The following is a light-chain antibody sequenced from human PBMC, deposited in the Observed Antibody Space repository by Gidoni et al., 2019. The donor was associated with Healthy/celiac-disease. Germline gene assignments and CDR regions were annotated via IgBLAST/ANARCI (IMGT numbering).Light chain of an antibody. V-gene: IGLV3-25*03. J-gene: IGLJ2*01. CDR2: KDS. Sequence: SYELTQPPSVSVSPGQTARITCSGDALPKQYAYWYQQKPGQAPVLVIYKDSERPSGIPERFSGSSSGTKVTLTISGVQAEDEADYYCQSADSSGTSPVVFGGGTKLTVL. CDR3: QSADSSGTSPVV. CDR1: ALPKQY.